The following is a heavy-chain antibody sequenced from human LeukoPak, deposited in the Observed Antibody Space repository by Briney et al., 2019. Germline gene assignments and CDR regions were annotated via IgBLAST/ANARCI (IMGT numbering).Heavy chain of an antibody. D-gene: IGHD3-10*01. CDR3: ARARYGSGSYYNAMDV. J-gene: IGHJ6*02. CDR2: IHYSGST. V-gene: IGHV4-59*01. Sequence: SETLSLTCTVSGGSISSYYWSWIRQPPGKGLEWIGYIHYSGSTNYDPSLKSRVTISVDTSKNQFSLKLSSVTAADTAVYHCARARYGSGSYYNAMDVWGQGTTVTVSS. CDR1: GGSISSYY.